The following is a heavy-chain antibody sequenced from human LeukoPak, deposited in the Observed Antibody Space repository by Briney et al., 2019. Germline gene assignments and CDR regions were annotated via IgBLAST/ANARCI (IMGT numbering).Heavy chain of an antibody. CDR2: IYYSGST. Sequence: PSETLSLTCTVSGGSISSYYWSWIRQPPGKGLEWIGYIYYSGSTNYNPSLKSRVTISVDTSKNQFSLKLSSVTAADTAVYYCAAMTTVTMYSYFFDSWGQGTLLTVSS. D-gene: IGHD4-17*01. CDR1: GGSISSYY. J-gene: IGHJ4*02. V-gene: IGHV4-59*01. CDR3: AAMTTVTMYSYFFDS.